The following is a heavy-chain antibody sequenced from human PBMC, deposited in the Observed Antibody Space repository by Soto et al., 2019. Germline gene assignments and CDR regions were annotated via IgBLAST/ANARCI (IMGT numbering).Heavy chain of an antibody. CDR1: GGSISSGDYY. CDR3: ARGVTMTRPQSAFDI. Sequence: SETLSLTCTVSGGSISSGDYYWSWIRQPPGKGLEWIGYIYYSGSTYYNPSLKSRVTISVDTSKNQFSLKLSSVTAADTAVYYCARGVTMTRPQSAFDIWGQGTMVTVSS. J-gene: IGHJ3*02. V-gene: IGHV4-30-4*01. CDR2: IYYSGST. D-gene: IGHD3-22*01.